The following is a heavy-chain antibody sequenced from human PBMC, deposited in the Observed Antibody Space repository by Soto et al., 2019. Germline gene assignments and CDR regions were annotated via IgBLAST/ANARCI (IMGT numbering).Heavy chain of an antibody. V-gene: IGHV4-4*02. J-gene: IGHJ4*02. CDR1: GGSISNIYW. Sequence: PSETLSLTCAVPGGSISNIYWWRWVRQPPGKGLEWSGEISQSGTTDYNPSHKRRVTIDKSKNEFSLRMGFVSAADTAIYYCARDQMVRGGARYRGYFFDSWGQGTLVTVAS. CDR2: ISQSGTT. CDR3: ARDQMVRGGARYRGYFFDS. D-gene: IGHD3-10*01.